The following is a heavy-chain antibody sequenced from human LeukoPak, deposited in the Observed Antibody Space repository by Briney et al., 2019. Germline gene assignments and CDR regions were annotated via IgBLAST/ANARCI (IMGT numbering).Heavy chain of an antibody. V-gene: IGHV3-33*01. J-gene: IGHJ4*02. Sequence: PGGSLRLSCAASGFTFSSYGMHWVRQAPGKGLEWVAGIWYDGSNKYYADSVKGRFTISRDNSKNTLYLQMNSLRAEDTAVYYCARDPVNCSGGSCYSVLDYWGEGTLVTVSS. D-gene: IGHD2-15*01. CDR2: IWYDGSNK. CDR3: ARDPVNCSGGSCYSVLDY. CDR1: GFTFSSYG.